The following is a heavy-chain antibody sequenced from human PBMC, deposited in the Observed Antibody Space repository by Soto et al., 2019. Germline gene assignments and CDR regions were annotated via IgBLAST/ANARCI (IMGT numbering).Heavy chain of an antibody. D-gene: IGHD1-26*01. V-gene: IGHV1-69*13. CDR1: GGTFSSYA. CDR3: ATSGVGATRGVYYYYYYGMDV. CDR2: IIPIFGTA. J-gene: IGHJ6*02. Sequence: GASVKVSCKASGGTFSSYAISWVRQAPGQGLEWMGGIIPIFGTANYAQKFQGRVTITADESTSTAYMELSSLRSEDTAVYYCATSGVGATRGVYYYYYYGMDVWGQGTTVTVSS.